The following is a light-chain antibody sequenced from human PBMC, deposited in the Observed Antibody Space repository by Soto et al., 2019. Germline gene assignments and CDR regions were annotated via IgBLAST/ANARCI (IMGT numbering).Light chain of an antibody. J-gene: IGKJ1*01. CDR1: QGISSY. CDR3: QQYNTYWT. V-gene: IGKV1-9*01. CDR2: AAS. Sequence: IQLTHSPSSLSTSVRYRVTITCRASQGISSYLAWYQQKPGKAPKLLIYAASTLQSGVPSRFSGSGSGTEFTLTINSLQPDDFATYYCQQYNTYWTFGQGTKVDIK.